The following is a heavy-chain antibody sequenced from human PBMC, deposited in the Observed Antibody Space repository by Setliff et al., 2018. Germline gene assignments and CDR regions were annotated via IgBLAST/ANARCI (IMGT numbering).Heavy chain of an antibody. V-gene: IGHV5-51*01. CDR1: GYSLTNYW. CDR2: IYPDVSDP. Sequence: GESLKISCKGSGYSLTNYWIGWVRQMPGKGLEWMGIIYPDVSDPRYSPSFQGQVTISVDKSINTAFLQWNNLKASDSAMYYCARQGCGTTSCHSIDYWGQGTLVTVSS. J-gene: IGHJ4*01. D-gene: IGHD2-2*01. CDR3: ARQGCGTTSCHSIDY.